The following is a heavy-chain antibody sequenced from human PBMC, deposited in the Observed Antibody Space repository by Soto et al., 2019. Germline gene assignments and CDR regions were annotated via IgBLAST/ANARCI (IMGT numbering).Heavy chain of an antibody. V-gene: IGHV1-2*04. D-gene: IGHD5-18*01. Sequence: ASVTGSCKASGYTFTGDYVRWVRQAPGQGLEWMGWINPNSGGTNYAQKFQGWVTMTRDTSISTAYMELSRLRSDDTAVYYCAREDTAMAADYYYYGMDVWGQGTTVTVSS. CDR2: INPNSGGT. J-gene: IGHJ6*02. CDR3: AREDTAMAADYYYYGMDV. CDR1: GYTFTGDY.